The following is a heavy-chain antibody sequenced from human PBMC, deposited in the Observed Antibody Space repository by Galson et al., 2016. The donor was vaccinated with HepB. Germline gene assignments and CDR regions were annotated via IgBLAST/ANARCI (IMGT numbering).Heavy chain of an antibody. J-gene: IGHJ4*03. CDR3: ARGSGPEGGGYFDF. V-gene: IGHV4-31*03. CDR1: GGSISSGGYY. D-gene: IGHD3-3*01. CDR2: IYYSGST. Sequence: TLSLTCIVSGGSISSGGYYWSWIRQHPGKGLEWIGYIYYSGSTYYNPSLKSRVTISVDTSKNKFSLKLSSVTAADTAVYYCARGSGPEGGGYFDFWGQGTLVTVSS.